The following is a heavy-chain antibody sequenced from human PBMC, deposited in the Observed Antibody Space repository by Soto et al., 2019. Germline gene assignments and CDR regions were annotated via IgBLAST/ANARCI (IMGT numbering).Heavy chain of an antibody. D-gene: IGHD2-21*02. CDR2: MYNTGST. V-gene: IGHV4-59*01. Sequence: PSETLSLTCTVSGGSISGYYWSWIRQPPGKGLEWIGYMYNTGSTVYNPSFKSRVTISVDTSKNQFSLKLNSVTAADTAVYYCARDLWGYCGTDCYPLDVCGQRTRVTSP. CDR1: GGSISGYY. CDR3: ARDLWGYCGTDCYPLDV. J-gene: IGHJ6*02.